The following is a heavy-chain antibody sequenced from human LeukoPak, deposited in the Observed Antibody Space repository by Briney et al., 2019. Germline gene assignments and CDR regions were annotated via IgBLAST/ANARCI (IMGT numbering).Heavy chain of an antibody. CDR1: GGSISSHY. CDR3: ARDAPRYYDSSGYYGDGAFDI. Sequence: SETLSLTCTVSGGSISSHYWSWIRQPPGKGLEWIGYIYYSGSTNYNPSLKSRVTISVDTPKNQFSLKLSSVTAADTAVYYCARDAPRYYDSSGYYGDGAFDIWGQGTMVTVSS. CDR2: IYYSGST. D-gene: IGHD3-22*01. J-gene: IGHJ3*02. V-gene: IGHV4-59*11.